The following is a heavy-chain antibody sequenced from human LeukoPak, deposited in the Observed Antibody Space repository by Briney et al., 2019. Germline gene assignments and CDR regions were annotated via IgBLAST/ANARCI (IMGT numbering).Heavy chain of an antibody. Sequence: SETLSLTCTVSGGSISSYYWSWIRQPPGKGLEWIGYIYYSGSTNYNPSLKSRVTISVDTSRNQFSLKLSSVTAADTAVYYCARHTRYCSSTSCSTDLDYWGQGTLVTVSS. J-gene: IGHJ4*02. V-gene: IGHV4-59*08. CDR1: GGSISSYY. CDR2: IYYSGST. CDR3: ARHTRYCSSTSCSTDLDY. D-gene: IGHD2-2*01.